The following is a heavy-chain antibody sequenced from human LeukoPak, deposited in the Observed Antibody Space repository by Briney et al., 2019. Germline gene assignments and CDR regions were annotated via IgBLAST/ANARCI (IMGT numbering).Heavy chain of an antibody. CDR2: IYPADGDT. Sequence: GESLKISYKGSEFSFTSYWIAWVRQMPGRGLEYMAIIYPADGDTRYSPSFQGQVTISADTSISTAYLQWSSLKASDTAIYFCARLRSGYGSGSFDYWGQGTLITVSS. J-gene: IGHJ4*02. V-gene: IGHV5-51*01. CDR3: ARLRSGYGSGSFDY. D-gene: IGHD3-10*01. CDR1: EFSFTSYW.